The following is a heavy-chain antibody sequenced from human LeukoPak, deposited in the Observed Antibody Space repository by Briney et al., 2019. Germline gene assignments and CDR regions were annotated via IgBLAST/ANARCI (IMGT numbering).Heavy chain of an antibody. V-gene: IGHV4-59*01. J-gene: IGHJ4*02. CDR2: IYYSGST. CDR1: GGSISSYY. Sequence: SETLSLTCTVSGGSISSYYWSWIRQPPGKRLEWIGYIYYSGSTNYNPSLKSRVTISVDTSKNQFSLKLGSVTAADTAVYYCARDDGITGTTFDYWGQGTLVTVSS. CDR3: ARDDGITGTTFDY. D-gene: IGHD1-20*01.